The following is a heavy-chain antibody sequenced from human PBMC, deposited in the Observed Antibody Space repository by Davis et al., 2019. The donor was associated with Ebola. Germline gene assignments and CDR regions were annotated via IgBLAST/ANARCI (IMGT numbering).Heavy chain of an antibody. Sequence: SLKISCAASGFTFSYYGMHWVRQAPGKGLEWVAVISYDGSNKYFADSVKGRFTISRDNSKNTLYLQMNSLRAEDTAVYYCTKPFAIGGVIVDAFAFWGQGTMVTVSS. CDR3: TKPFAIGGVIVDAFAF. V-gene: IGHV3-30*18. CDR2: ISYDGSNK. CDR1: GFTFSYYG. D-gene: IGHD3-16*02. J-gene: IGHJ3*01.